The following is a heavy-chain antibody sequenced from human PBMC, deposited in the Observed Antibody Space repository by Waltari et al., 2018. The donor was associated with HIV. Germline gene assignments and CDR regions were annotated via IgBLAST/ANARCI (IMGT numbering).Heavy chain of an antibody. CDR1: GGPFSTYY. V-gene: IGHV4-34*02. J-gene: IGHJ4*02. CDR3: ARHRFMRGNSGWYFLY. CDR2: INHSGTT. Sequence: QVQLQQWGAGLLKPSETLSPTCAVYGGPFSTYYWTWIRQTPGKGLEWIGEINHSGTTDYNPSLKSRLTMSIDTSKSQFSLKLSSVTAADTGIYYCARHRFMRGNSGWYFLYWGQGTQVTVSS. D-gene: IGHD6-19*01.